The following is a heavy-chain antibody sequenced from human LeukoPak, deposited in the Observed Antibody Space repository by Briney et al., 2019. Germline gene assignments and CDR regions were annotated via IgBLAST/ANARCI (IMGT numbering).Heavy chain of an antibody. J-gene: IGHJ3*02. V-gene: IGHV4-30-2*01. D-gene: IGHD2-15*01. Sequence: SETLSLTCAVSGGSISSGGYSWSWIRQPPGKGLEWIGYIYHSGSTYYNPSLKSRVTISVDRSKSQFSLKLSSVIAADTAVYYCARVRGIVGAPSGAFDIWGQGTMVTVSS. CDR1: GGSISSGGYS. CDR2: IYHSGST. CDR3: ARVRGIVGAPSGAFDI.